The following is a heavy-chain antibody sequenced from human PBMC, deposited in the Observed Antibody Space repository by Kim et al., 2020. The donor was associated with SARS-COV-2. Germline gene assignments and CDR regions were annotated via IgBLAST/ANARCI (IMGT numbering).Heavy chain of an antibody. D-gene: IGHD3-22*01. CDR3: ARAVYTMIVVVISPYYYYGMDV. CDR2: INHSGST. V-gene: IGHV4-34*01. Sequence: SETLSLTCAVYGGSFSGYYWSWIRQPPGKGLEWIGEINHSGSTNYNPSLKSRVTISVDTSKNQFSLKLSSVTAADTAVYYCARAVYTMIVVVISPYYYYGMDVWGQGTTATVSS. J-gene: IGHJ6*02. CDR1: GGSFSGYY.